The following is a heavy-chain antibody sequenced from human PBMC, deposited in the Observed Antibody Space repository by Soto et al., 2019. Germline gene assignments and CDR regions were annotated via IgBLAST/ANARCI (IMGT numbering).Heavy chain of an antibody. CDR3: ARVDDLGGDGYTSAFDY. V-gene: IGHV1-46*01. J-gene: IGHJ4*02. CDR1: GYTFTSYY. D-gene: IGHD3-16*01. CDR2: INPSGGST. Sequence: QVQLVQSGAEVKKPGASVKVSCKASGYTFTSYYMHWVRQAPGQGLEWMGIINPSGGSTSYAQKFQGRVTMTRDTSTSTVYMELSSLRSEDTAVYYCARVDDLGGDGYTSAFDYWGQGTLVTVSS.